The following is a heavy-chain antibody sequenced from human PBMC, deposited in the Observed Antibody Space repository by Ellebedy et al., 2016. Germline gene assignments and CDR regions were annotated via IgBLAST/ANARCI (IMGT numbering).Heavy chain of an antibody. CDR2: ISYDGSNK. V-gene: IGHV3-30*18. D-gene: IGHD7-27*01. J-gene: IGHJ4*02. Sequence: GGSLRLSXAASGFTFSSYGMHWVRQAPGKGLEWVAVISYDGSNKYYADSVKGRFTISRDNSKNTLYPQMNSLRAEDTAVYYCAKRFDWGFDYWGQGTLVTVSS. CDR1: GFTFSSYG. CDR3: AKRFDWGFDY.